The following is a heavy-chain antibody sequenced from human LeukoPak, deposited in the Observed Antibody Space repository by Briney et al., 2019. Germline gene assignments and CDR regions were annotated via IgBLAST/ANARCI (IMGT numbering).Heavy chain of an antibody. CDR1: GGSISSGGNY. J-gene: IGHJ4*02. CDR3: ARDQGQKALDY. Sequence: SETLSLTCTVSGGSISSGGNYWSWIRQHPGKGLEWIGYIYYSGSTYYNPSLKSRVTISVDTSKNQFSLKLSSVTAADTAVYYCARDQGQKALDYWGQGTLVTVSS. V-gene: IGHV4-31*03. CDR2: IYYSGST.